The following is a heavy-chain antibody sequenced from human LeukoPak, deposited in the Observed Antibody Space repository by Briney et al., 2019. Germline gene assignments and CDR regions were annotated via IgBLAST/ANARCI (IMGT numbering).Heavy chain of an antibody. D-gene: IGHD6-6*01. CDR2: IYPGDSDT. CDR3: AREYSSFPDAFDI. Sequence: GESLKISCKGSGYSFTSYWIGWVRQMPRKGLEWMGIIYPGDSDTRYSPSFQGQVTISADKSISTAYLQWSSLKASDTAMYYCAREYSSFPDAFDIWGQGTMVTVSS. J-gene: IGHJ3*02. V-gene: IGHV5-51*01. CDR1: GYSFTSYW.